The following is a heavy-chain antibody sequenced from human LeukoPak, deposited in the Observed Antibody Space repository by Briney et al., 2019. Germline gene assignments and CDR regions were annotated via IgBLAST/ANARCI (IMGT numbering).Heavy chain of an antibody. CDR3: VRESGYSHGAFEN. Sequence: SETLSLTCTVSGGSVRSGSYYWSWIRQPSGKGLEWIGYIYYDGSPNYNPSLKSRVIISIDTSKNQFSLKLSSVTTADTAVYYCVRESGYSHGAFENWGQGTLVSVSS. CDR2: IYYDGSP. J-gene: IGHJ4*02. D-gene: IGHD5-18*01. V-gene: IGHV4-61*01. CDR1: GGSVRSGSYY.